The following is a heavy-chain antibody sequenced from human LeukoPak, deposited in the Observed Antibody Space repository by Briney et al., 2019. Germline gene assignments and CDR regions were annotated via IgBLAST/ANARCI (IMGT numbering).Heavy chain of an antibody. CDR1: GGSISSSNW. J-gene: IGHJ6*03. D-gene: IGHD3-10*01. CDR3: ARVRGVTVKRYYYYYMDV. V-gene: IGHV4-4*02. Sequence: PSGTLSLTCAVSGGSISSSNWWSWVRQPPGKGLEWIGEIYHSGSTNYNPSLKSRVTISVDTSKNQFSLKLSSVTAADTALYYCARVRGVTVKRYYYYYMDVWGKGTTVTVSS. CDR2: IYHSGST.